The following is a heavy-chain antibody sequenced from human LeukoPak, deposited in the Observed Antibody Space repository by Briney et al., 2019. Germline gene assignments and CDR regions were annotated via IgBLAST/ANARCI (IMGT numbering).Heavy chain of an antibody. Sequence: GGSLRLSCAASGFTFSSYDMHWVRQATGKGLEWVSAIGTAGDTYYPGSVKGRFTISRENAKNSLYHQMNSLRAGDTAVYYCARGYYYYGMDVWGQGTTVTVSS. CDR2: IGTAGDT. J-gene: IGHJ6*02. V-gene: IGHV3-13*01. CDR3: ARGYYYYGMDV. CDR1: GFTFSSYD.